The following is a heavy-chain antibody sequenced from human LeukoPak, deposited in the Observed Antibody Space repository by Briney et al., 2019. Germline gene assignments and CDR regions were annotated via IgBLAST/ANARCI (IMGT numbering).Heavy chain of an antibody. D-gene: IGHD3-10*02. J-gene: IGHJ6*04. Sequence: GGSLRLSCAASGFTFSSYEMNWVRQAPGKGLEWVSYISSSGSTIYYADSVKGRFTISRHNAKNSLYLQMNSLRAEDTAVYYCAELGITMIGGVWGKGTTVTISS. V-gene: IGHV3-48*03. CDR3: AELGITMIGGV. CDR1: GFTFSSYE. CDR2: ISSSGSTI.